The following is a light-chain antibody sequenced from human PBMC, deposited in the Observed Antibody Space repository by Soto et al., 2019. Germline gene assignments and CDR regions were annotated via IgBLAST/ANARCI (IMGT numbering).Light chain of an antibody. Sequence: DIQMTQSPSTLSASVGDRVTITCPASQSISSWLAWYQQKPGKAPKILLYDDSSLESGVPSRFSGSGSGTEFTLTIISLDPDDLATYYCQQDNSSSVGQGNKVEIK. V-gene: IGKV1-5*01. CDR3: QQDNSSS. CDR1: QSISSW. CDR2: DDS. J-gene: IGKJ1*01.